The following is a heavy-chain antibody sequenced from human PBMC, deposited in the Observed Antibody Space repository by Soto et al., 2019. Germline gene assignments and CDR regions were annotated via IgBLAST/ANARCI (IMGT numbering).Heavy chain of an antibody. CDR2: ADSNHSK. V-gene: IGHV2-5*01. CDR3: AHSAIYISTWFYFDE. J-gene: IGHJ4*02. CDR1: GFSLSTSGAG. Sequence: CGPTLVNPTPTLQLTCTFSGFSLSTSGAGVGWLSKSEGRELEWIALADSNHSKRYSPSLKSSLTITKDTSKNQVVLTITNMDPVHTAAYYCAHSAIYISTWFYFDEWGQGTMVTVSS. D-gene: IGHD2-2*01.